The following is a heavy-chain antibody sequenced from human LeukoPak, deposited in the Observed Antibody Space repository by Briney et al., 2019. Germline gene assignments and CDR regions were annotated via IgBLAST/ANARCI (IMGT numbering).Heavy chain of an antibody. V-gene: IGHV3-7*01. CDR1: GFTFSSHW. D-gene: IGHD6-13*01. CDR3: TRAGATSSLYWFF. Sequence: GGSLRLSCAASGFTFSSHWLTWVRQAPGKGPEWVASINKDGSEQYYVDSVKGRFTISRDNAKHSLSLQVSSVRAEDTAVYYCTRAGATSSLYWFFWGQETLVSVSS. CDR2: INKDGSEQ. J-gene: IGHJ4*02.